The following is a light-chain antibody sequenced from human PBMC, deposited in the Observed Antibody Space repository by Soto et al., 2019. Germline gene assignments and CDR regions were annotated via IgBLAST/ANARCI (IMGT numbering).Light chain of an antibody. CDR2: DTY. CDR3: LQDNMYPLT. CDR1: QDIRND. J-gene: IGKJ4*01. V-gene: IGKV1-6*01. Sequence: IQMTQSPSTLSGSVGDRVTITCRASQDIRNDLGWYQQKPGKAPKVLIYDTYTLQSGVPSRFSGSRSGTDFTLTISSLQPEDIATYYCLQDNMYPLTFGGGTKVDIK.